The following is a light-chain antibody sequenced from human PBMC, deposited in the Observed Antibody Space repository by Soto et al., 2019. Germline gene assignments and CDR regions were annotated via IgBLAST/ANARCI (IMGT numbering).Light chain of an antibody. J-gene: IGKJ1*01. V-gene: IGKV1-39*01. CDR3: QQSYSTPWT. CDR1: QSMRTY. Sequence: EIQMTKSAVSMSASVGTRSTITGRASQSMRTYLNWYQQKPGKAPNLLIHAASSLQSGVPSRFSGSGSGTDFTLTISSLQPEDFATYYCQQSYSTPWTFGQGNKVDI. CDR2: AAS.